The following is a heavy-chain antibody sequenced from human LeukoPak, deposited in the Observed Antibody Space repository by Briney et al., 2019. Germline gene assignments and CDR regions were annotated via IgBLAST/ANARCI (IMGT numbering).Heavy chain of an antibody. CDR2: ITSDGRTT. J-gene: IGHJ3*02. CDR1: GFTFSSSW. V-gene: IGHV3-74*01. Sequence: GGSLRLSCAASGFTFSSSWMHWFRQGPGKGLVWVSRITSDGRTTIYADSVKGRFTISRDNSKNTLYLQMNSLRAEDTAVYYCAKDGVLRYFDWLLSTSPGWGAFDIWGQGTMVTVSS. D-gene: IGHD3-9*01. CDR3: AKDGVLRYFDWLLSTSPGWGAFDI.